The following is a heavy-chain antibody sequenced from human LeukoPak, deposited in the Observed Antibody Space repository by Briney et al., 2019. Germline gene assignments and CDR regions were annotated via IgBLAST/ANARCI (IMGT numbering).Heavy chain of an antibody. V-gene: IGHV4-59*08. CDR1: GASTSDKY. J-gene: IGHJ4*02. CDR2: IYNCRNH. Sequence: ETLSLTCSASGASTSDKYWSWIRQSPGRTLEWIGHIYNCRNHKYNPSLTSRVTISVDTSKNQFSLSLTSVTAADTAMYYCAQTTGWPGFDFWGPGALVTVSS. D-gene: IGHD6-19*01. CDR3: AQTTGWPGFDF.